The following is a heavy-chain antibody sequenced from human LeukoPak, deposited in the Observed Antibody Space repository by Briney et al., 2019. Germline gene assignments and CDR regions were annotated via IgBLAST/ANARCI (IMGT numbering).Heavy chain of an antibody. J-gene: IGHJ4*02. CDR2: IYYSGST. CDR1: GGSISSYY. D-gene: IGHD3-10*01. V-gene: IGHV4-59*12. CDR3: ARGFMVRGIIMSHFNS. Sequence: SETLSLTCTVSGGSISSYYWSWIRQPPGKELEWIGYIYYSGSTYYNPSLKSRVTMSVDTSKNQFSLKLSSVTAADTAVYYCARGFMVRGIIMSHFNSWGLGTLVTVSS.